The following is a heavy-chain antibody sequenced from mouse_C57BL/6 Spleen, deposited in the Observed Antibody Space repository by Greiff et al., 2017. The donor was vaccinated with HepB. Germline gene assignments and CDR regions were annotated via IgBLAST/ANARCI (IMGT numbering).Heavy chain of an antibody. V-gene: IGHV5-17*01. CDR2: ISSGSSTI. J-gene: IGHJ4*01. CDR1: GFTFSDYG. Sequence: EVQRVESGGGLVKPGGSLKLSCAASGFTFSDYGMHWVRQAPEKGLEWVAYISSGSSTIYYADTVKGRFTISRDNAKNTLFLQMTSLRSEDTAMYYCARKTPTGAMDYWGQGTSVTVSS. CDR3: ARKTPTGAMDY.